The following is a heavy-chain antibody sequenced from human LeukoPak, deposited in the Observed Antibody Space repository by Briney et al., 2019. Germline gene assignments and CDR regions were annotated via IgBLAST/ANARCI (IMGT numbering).Heavy chain of an antibody. D-gene: IGHD5-12*01. V-gene: IGHV3-74*01. CDR1: GFTFSSFW. Sequence: GGSLRLSCAASGFTFSSFWMHWVRHAPGKGLVWVSRINSDGSSTTYADSVKGRFTISRDNAKNTLYLQMNSLRAEDTAVYYCAREGRVSGYDFDYWGQGTLVTVSS. CDR3: AREGRVSGYDFDY. J-gene: IGHJ4*02. CDR2: INSDGSST.